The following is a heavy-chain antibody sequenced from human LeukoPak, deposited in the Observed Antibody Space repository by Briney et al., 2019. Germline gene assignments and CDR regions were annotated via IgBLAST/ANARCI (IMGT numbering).Heavy chain of an antibody. J-gene: IGHJ4*02. CDR3: ARDGTSTDDY. Sequence: GASVKLSCKASGYTFSNFGINWVRRAPGQGLEWMGWISGNNDNPNYGQKFQGRFALTTDSSTSTAYMELRNLRSDDTAVYFCARDGTSTDDYWGQGTLVTVSS. V-gene: IGHV1-18*01. CDR1: GYTFSNFG. D-gene: IGHD4-17*01. CDR2: ISGNNDNP.